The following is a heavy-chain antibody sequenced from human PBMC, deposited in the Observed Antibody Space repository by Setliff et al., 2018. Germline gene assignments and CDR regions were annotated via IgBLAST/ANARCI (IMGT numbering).Heavy chain of an antibody. J-gene: IGHJ6*03. D-gene: IGHD3-3*01. Sequence: GGSLRLSCAVSEFTFSNAWMSWVRQAPGKGLDWVGRIKSKTDGGTTDYAAPVKGRFTISRDDSKNTLYLQMNSLKTEDTAVYYCTTDPGSYNFWSGYPYYYYYMDVWGKGTTVTVSS. CDR3: TTDPGSYNFWSGYPYYYYYMDV. CDR2: IKSKTDGGTT. V-gene: IGHV3-15*01. CDR1: EFTFSNAW.